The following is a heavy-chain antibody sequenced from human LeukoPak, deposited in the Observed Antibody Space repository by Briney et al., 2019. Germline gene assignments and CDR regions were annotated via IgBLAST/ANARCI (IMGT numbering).Heavy chain of an antibody. Sequence: SQTLSLTCAVYGGSFSGYCWSWIRQPPGKGLEWIGEINHSGSTNYNPSLKSRVTISVDTSKNQFSLKLSSVTAADTAVYYCARGRGRWLQLTRYFDYWGQGTLVTVSS. CDR2: INHSGST. CDR1: GGSFSGYC. J-gene: IGHJ4*02. D-gene: IGHD5-24*01. CDR3: ARGRGRWLQLTRYFDY. V-gene: IGHV4-34*01.